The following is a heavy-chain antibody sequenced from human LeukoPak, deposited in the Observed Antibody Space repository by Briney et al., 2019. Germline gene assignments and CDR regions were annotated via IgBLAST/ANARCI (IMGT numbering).Heavy chain of an antibody. J-gene: IGHJ4*02. CDR2: IKQDGSEK. D-gene: IGHD5-12*01. CDR1: GFIFNNYG. Sequence: GGSLRLSCAASGFIFNNYGMNWVRQAPGKGLEWVANIKQDGSEKYYVDSVKGRFTISRDNAKNSPYLQMNSLRAEDTAVYYCARDRAATSWIVPNGYWGQGTLVTVSS. V-gene: IGHV3-7*01. CDR3: ARDRAATSWIVPNGY.